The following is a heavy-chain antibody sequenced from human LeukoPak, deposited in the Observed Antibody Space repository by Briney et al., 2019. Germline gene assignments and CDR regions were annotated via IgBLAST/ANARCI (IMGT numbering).Heavy chain of an antibody. V-gene: IGHV3-7*01. J-gene: IGHJ4*02. CDR3: ARHIVGEQNFDY. CDR1: GFTFGAYW. CDR2: IKDDGSAQ. Sequence: GGSLRLSCASSGFTFGAYWMSWFRQAPGKGPEWVASIKDDGSAQFYVDSLEGRFTISRDNAKNTLYLQMDTMRVEDTAVYYCARHIVGEQNFDYWSQGTLVTVSS. D-gene: IGHD3-16*02.